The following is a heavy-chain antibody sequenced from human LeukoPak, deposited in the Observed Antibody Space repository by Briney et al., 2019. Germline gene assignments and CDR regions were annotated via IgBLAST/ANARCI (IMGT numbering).Heavy chain of an antibody. D-gene: IGHD6-19*01. CDR1: GFTFSSFW. J-gene: IGHJ4*02. CDR2: IKQNGSEK. Sequence: GGSLRLSCAASGFTFSSFWMSWVRRAPGKGLEWVANIKQNGSEKNYVDSVKGRFTISRDNAKNSLYLQMNSLRAEDTAVYYCAGGSGWIFDSWGQGTLVTVSS. CDR3: AGGSGWIFDS. V-gene: IGHV3-7*01.